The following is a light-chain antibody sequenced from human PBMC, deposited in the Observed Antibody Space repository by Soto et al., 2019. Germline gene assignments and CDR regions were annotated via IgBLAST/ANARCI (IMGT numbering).Light chain of an antibody. CDR3: QHYDSLPIT. Sequence: EIVLTQSPGTLSLSPGERATLSCRASQSVSSSYLAWYQQKPGQPPRLLIYGASSRATGIPDRFSGSGSGTDFTLTISRLEPEDFAVFYCQHYDSLPITFGQWTRLEIK. J-gene: IGKJ5*01. CDR2: GAS. V-gene: IGKV3-20*01. CDR1: QSVSSSY.